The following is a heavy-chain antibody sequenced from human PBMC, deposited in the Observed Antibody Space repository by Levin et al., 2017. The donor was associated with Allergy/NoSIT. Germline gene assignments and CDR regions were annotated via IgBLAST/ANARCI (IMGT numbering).Heavy chain of an antibody. Sequence: LSLTCAASGFTFNTYTMHWVRQAPGKGLEWVAVISIDGSNKYYADSVQGRFTISRDNPKNTMYLQMNSLRPEDTAVYYCAGSSGWYGRPDHWGQGALVTVSS. CDR1: GFTFNTYT. J-gene: IGHJ5*02. CDR2: ISIDGSNK. CDR3: AGSSGWYGRPDH. V-gene: IGHV3-30-3*01. D-gene: IGHD6-19*01.